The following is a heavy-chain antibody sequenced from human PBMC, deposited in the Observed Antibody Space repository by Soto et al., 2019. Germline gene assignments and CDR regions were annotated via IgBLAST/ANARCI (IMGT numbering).Heavy chain of an antibody. Sequence: VGALRLSCEDSGFTLSRYTMNWVRQAPGKGLEWVASISSSSSYRYYADSVKGRFTILRDNAKNSLYLQMNSMRAEDTAVYYCARDSQARDYWGQGTLVPVPS. CDR2: ISSSSSYR. CDR3: ARDSQARDY. CDR1: GFTLSRYT. J-gene: IGHJ4*02. V-gene: IGHV3-21*01.